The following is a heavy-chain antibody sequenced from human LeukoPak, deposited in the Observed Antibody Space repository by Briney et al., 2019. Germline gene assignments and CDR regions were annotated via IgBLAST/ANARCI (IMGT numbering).Heavy chain of an antibody. V-gene: IGHV3-7*01. D-gene: IGHD3-16*01. CDR2: IKHDGSEK. J-gene: IGHJ4*01. CDR3: ARDQTPYY. CDR1: GLTFSNYW. Sequence: GGSLRLSCAASGLTFSNYWMTWVRQARGRGLEWVANIKHDGSEKYYVDSVKRRFTISRDNAKNSLYLQMNSLRPEDTAVYYCARDQTPYYWGQGTLVTVSS.